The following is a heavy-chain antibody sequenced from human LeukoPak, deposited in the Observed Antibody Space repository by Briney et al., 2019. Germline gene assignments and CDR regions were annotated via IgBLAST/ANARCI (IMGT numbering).Heavy chain of an antibody. CDR2: INHSGST. CDR1: GGSFSGYY. J-gene: IGHJ5*02. Sequence: SETLSLTCAVYGGSFSGYYWSWIRQPPGKGLEWIGEINHSGSTNYNPSLKSRVTISVDTSKNQFSLRLSSVTAADTAVYYCARGDYNDFPYWFDPWGQGTLVTVSS. CDR3: ARGDYNDFPYWFDP. D-gene: IGHD3-3*01. V-gene: IGHV4-34*01.